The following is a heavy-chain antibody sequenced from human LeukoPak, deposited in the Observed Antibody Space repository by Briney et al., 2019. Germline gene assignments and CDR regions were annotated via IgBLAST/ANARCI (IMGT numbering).Heavy chain of an antibody. CDR1: GYTFTSYY. J-gene: IGHJ3*02. D-gene: IGHD5-12*01. V-gene: IGHV1-46*01. CDR2: INPSGGST. CDR3: ARDDLGYPDAFDI. Sequence: ASVKVSCKASGYTFTSYYMHWVRQAPGQGLEWMGIINPSGGSTSYAQKFQGRVTMTRDMSTSTVYMELSSLRSEDTAVYYCARDDLGYPDAFDIWGQGTMVTVSS.